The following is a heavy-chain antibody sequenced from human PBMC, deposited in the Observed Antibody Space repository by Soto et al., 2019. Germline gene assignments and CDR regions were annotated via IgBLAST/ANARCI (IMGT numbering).Heavy chain of an antibody. CDR1: GFTFSSYG. CDR2: ISYDGSNK. D-gene: IGHD5-18*01. CDR3: AKEQDSYGYSYFDY. Sequence: QVQLVESGGGVVQPGRSLRLSCAASGFTFSSYGMHWVRQAPGKGLEWVAVISYDGSNKYYADSVKGRFTISRDNSKNTLYLQMNSLRAEDTAVYYCAKEQDSYGYSYFDYWGQGTLVTVSS. J-gene: IGHJ4*02. V-gene: IGHV3-30*18.